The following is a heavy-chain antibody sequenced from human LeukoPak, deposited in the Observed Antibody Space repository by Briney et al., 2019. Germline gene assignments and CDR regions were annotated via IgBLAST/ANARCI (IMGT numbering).Heavy chain of an antibody. D-gene: IGHD3-22*01. CDR1: GFTFSSYA. J-gene: IGHJ4*02. CDR3: ARGRDYYDSSGYSPHDY. CDR2: ISYDGRNK. V-gene: IGHV3-30*01. Sequence: PGGSLRLSCAASGFTFSSYAMHWVRQAPGKGLEWVAVISYDGRNKYYADSVKGRFTISRDNSKNTLYLQMNSLRAEDTAVYYCARGRDYYDSSGYSPHDYWGQGTLVTVSS.